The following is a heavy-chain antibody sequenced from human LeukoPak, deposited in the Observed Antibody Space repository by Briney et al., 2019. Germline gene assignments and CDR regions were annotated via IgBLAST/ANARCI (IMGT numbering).Heavy chain of an antibody. V-gene: IGHV3-23*01. Sequence: GGSLRLSCAVSGITLSNYGMSWVRQAPGKGLEWVVGMSDSGGRTNYADFVKGRFTISRDNPKNTLYLQMNSLRAEDTAVYYCVRDPSYGSSWYYYMDVWGKGTTVTVSS. CDR2: MSDSGGRT. CDR3: VRDPSYGSSWYYYMDV. D-gene: IGHD6-13*01. CDR1: GITLSNYG. J-gene: IGHJ6*03.